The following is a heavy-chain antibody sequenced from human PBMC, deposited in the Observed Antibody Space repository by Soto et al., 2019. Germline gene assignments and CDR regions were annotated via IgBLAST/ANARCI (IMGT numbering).Heavy chain of an antibody. CDR2: ILPIFDEP. V-gene: IGHV1-69*04. Sequence: QVQLVQSGADVKKPGASVKVSCKASGYTFSDYGVSWVRQAPGQRPEWMGNILPIFDEPTYAFTLKNRLNIVADKSNDVVYMELGSLTSEDTAIYYCAKDRPYNLRGYIRHHDASDVWGQGT. CDR3: AKDRPYNLRGYIRHHDASDV. J-gene: IGHJ3*01. CDR1: GYTFSDYG. D-gene: IGHD5-12*01.